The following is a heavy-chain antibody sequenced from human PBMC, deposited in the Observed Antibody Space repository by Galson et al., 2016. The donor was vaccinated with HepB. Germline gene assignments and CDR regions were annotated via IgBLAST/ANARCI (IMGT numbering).Heavy chain of an antibody. J-gene: IGHJ4*02. V-gene: IGHV3-30*18. CDR1: GFTFSSYD. Sequence: SLRLSRAASGFTFSSYDIHWVRQAPGKGLEWVAFISYDGTNKYYADSVQGRFTISRDNSQNTLYLQMNRLSAEDTAVYYCAKGGYYDDYAVDYWGQGTLVTVSS. D-gene: IGHD4-17*01. CDR2: ISYDGTNK. CDR3: AKGGYYDDYAVDY.